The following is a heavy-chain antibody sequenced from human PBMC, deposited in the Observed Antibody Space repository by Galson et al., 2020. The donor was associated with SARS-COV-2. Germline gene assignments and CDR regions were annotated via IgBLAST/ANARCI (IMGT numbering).Heavy chain of an antibody. V-gene: IGHV4-39*07. CDR3: ARDQPGYSYGYVASLGGGRSAFDI. J-gene: IGHJ3*02. CDR2: IYYSGST. Sequence: ASETLSFTCTVSGGSISSSSYYWGWIRQPPGKGLEWIGSIYYSGSTYYNPSLKSRVTISVDTSKNQFSLKLSSVTAADTAVYYCARDQPGYSYGYVASLGGGRSAFDIWGQGTMVTVSS. CDR1: GGSISSSSYY. D-gene: IGHD5-18*01.